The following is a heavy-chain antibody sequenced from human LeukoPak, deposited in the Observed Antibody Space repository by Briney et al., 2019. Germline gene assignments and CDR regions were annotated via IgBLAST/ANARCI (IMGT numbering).Heavy chain of an antibody. D-gene: IGHD3-22*01. CDR2: INPNSGGT. J-gene: IGHJ3*02. V-gene: IGHV1-2*02. Sequence: GASVKVSCKASGYTFTGSYMHWVRQAPGQGLEWMGWINPNSGGTNYAQKFQGRVTMTRDTSISTAYMELSRLRSDDTAVYYCARSDQYYYDSSGQNHDAFDIWGQGTMVTVSS. CDR1: GYTFTGSY. CDR3: ARSDQYYYDSSGQNHDAFDI.